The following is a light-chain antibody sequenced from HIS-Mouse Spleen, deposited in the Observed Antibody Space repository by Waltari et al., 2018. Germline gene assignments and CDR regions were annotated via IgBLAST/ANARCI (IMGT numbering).Light chain of an antibody. CDR2: DDS. V-gene: IGLV3-21*02. Sequence: SYVLTQPPSVSVAPGQTARITCGGNNIGRKSGHWYQQKPGQAPGLVVDDDSDRPSGIPERFSGSNSGNTATLTISRVEAGDEADYYCQVWDSSSDHWVFGGGTKLTVL. J-gene: IGLJ3*02. CDR3: QVWDSSSDHWV. CDR1: NIGRKS.